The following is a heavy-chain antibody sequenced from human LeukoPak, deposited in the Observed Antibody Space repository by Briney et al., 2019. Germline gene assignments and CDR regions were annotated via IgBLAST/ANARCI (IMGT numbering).Heavy chain of an antibody. D-gene: IGHD4-17*01. CDR3: ARTYGDYDYYYGMDV. Sequence: PGGSLRLSCAASGITVSSHYMTWVRQAPGKGLVWVSVIDSGGSTNSADSVKGRLSVSRDNSKNTLYLQMNSLRVEDTAVYYCARTYGDYDYYYGMDVWGQGTTVTVSS. J-gene: IGHJ6*01. CDR1: GITVSSHY. CDR2: IDSGGST. V-gene: IGHV3-66*01.